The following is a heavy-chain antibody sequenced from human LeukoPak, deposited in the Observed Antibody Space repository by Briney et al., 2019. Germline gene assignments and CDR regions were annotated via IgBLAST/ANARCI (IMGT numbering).Heavy chain of an antibody. CDR3: AKVAKRGVPFPY. CDR2: IRYDGNNK. CDR1: GFTFSSYG. D-gene: IGHD2-8*01. V-gene: IGHV3-30*02. J-gene: IGHJ4*02. Sequence: GGSLRLSCAASGFTFSSYGMHWVRQAPGKGLEWVAFIRYDGNNKYYADSVKGRFTISRDNSKNTLYLQMNSLRAEDTAVYYCAKVAKRGVPFPYWGQGTLVTVSS.